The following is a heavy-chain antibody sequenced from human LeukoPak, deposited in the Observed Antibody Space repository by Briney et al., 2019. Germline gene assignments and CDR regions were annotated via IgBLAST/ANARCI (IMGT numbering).Heavy chain of an antibody. Sequence: GGSLRLSCAASGFTFTNYWMTWVRQAPGKGLEWVANINQDGSGESYVDSVKGRFSISRDNAKNSVSLQMHGLRVEDTAVYYCARHWWHGLDIWGHGTQVTVSS. J-gene: IGHJ3*02. V-gene: IGHV3-7*01. CDR2: INQDGSGE. D-gene: IGHD2-8*02. CDR3: ARHWWHGLDI. CDR1: GFTFTNYW.